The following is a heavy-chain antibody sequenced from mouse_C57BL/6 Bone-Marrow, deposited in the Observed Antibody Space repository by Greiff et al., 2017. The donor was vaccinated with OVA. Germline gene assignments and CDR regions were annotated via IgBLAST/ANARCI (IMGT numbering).Heavy chain of an antibody. J-gene: IGHJ2*01. V-gene: IGHV5-6*01. CDR3: SRHYYGSSYY. D-gene: IGHD1-1*01. CDR1: GFTFSSYG. CDR2: ISSGGSYT. Sequence: EVKLVESGGDLVKPGGSLKLSCAASGFTFSSYGMSWVRQTPDKRLEWVATISSGGSYTYYPDSVKGRFTISRDNAKNTLYLQMSSLKSEDTSMYYWSRHYYGSSYYWGQGTTLTVSS.